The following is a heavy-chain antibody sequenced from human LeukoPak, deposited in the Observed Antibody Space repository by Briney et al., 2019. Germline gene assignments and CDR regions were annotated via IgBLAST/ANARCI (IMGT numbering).Heavy chain of an antibody. CDR3: AREGSIVGAAWFDP. CDR1: GFTFSSYW. Sequence: GGSLRLSCAASGFTFSSYWMHWVRQAPGKGLVWVSRINTDGSSTSYADSVKGRFTISRDNAKNTLYLQMNSLRAEGTAVYYRAREGSIVGAAWFDPWGQGTLVTVSS. V-gene: IGHV3-74*01. D-gene: IGHD1-26*01. J-gene: IGHJ5*02. CDR2: INTDGSST.